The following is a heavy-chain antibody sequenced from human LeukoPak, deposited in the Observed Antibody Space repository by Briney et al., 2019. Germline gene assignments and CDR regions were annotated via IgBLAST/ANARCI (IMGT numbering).Heavy chain of an antibody. Sequence: PGGSLRLSCAASGFTVSSNYMSWVRQAPGKGLGWVSVIYSGGGTYYADSVKGRFTISRDNSKNTLYLQMNSLRAEDTAVYYCARQNSGYDYLGLGAFDYWGQGTLVTVSS. CDR2: IYSGGGT. D-gene: IGHD5-12*01. J-gene: IGHJ4*02. CDR3: ARQNSGYDYLGLGAFDY. CDR1: GFTVSSNY. V-gene: IGHV3-53*01.